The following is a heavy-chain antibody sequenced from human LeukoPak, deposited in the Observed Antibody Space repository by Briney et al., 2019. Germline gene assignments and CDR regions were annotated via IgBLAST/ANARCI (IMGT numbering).Heavy chain of an antibody. CDR3: AKDRVGAKAWYYMDV. CDR2: ISYDGSNK. V-gene: IGHV3-30*18. J-gene: IGHJ6*03. CDR1: GFTFSSYS. Sequence: GGSLRLSCAASGFTFSSYSMNWVRQAPGKGLEWVAVISYDGSNKYYADSVKGRFTISRDNSKNTLYLQMNSLRAEDTAVYYCAKDRVGAKAWYYMDVWGKGTTVTVSS. D-gene: IGHD1-26*01.